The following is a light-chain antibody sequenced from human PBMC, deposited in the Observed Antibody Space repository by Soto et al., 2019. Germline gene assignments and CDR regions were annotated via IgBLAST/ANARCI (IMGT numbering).Light chain of an antibody. CDR2: SAS. V-gene: IGKV3-20*01. Sequence: EIVLMQSPGTLSLSPGERATLSCRASQTFSSYLAWYQQKPGQAPRLLIYSASTRATGIPDRFSGSGSGTDFTLTISRLEPEDFAVYYCQQYGGSPPFTFGPGTKVDIK. CDR3: QQYGGSPPFT. J-gene: IGKJ3*01. CDR1: QTFSSY.